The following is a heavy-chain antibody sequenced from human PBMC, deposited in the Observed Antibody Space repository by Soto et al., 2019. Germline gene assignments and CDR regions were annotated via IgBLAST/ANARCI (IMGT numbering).Heavy chain of an antibody. Sequence: ASVKVSCKASGYTFTSYYMHWVRQAPGQGLEWMGIINPSGGSTSYAQKFQGRVTMTRDTSTSTVYMELSSLRSEDTAVYYCATHYCGGDCYSAYFDYWGQGTLVTVSS. D-gene: IGHD2-21*02. CDR3: ATHYCGGDCYSAYFDY. CDR2: INPSGGST. V-gene: IGHV1-46*01. J-gene: IGHJ4*02. CDR1: GYTFTSYY.